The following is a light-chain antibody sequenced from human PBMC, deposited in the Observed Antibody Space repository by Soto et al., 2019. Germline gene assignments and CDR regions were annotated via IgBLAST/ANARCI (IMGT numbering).Light chain of an antibody. Sequence: DIVLTQSPGTLSLSPGERATLSCRASQSVSSSYLAWNQQKRGQAPRLLIYGASSRATGIPDRFSGSGSGTDFTLTFSRLEPEDFAVYYCQHYGSSRTFGQGTKVDIK. V-gene: IGKV3-20*01. CDR3: QHYGSSRT. CDR1: QSVSSSY. CDR2: GAS. J-gene: IGKJ1*01.